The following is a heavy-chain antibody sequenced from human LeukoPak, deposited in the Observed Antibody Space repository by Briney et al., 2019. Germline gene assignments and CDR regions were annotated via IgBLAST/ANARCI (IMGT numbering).Heavy chain of an antibody. J-gene: IGHJ4*02. Sequence: TLSLTCTVSGGSISSGGYCWSWIRQHPGKGLEWIGYIYYSGSTYYNPSLKSRVTISVDTSKNQFSLKLSSVTAADTAVYYCARYSGYYLSYFDYWGQGTLVTVSS. V-gene: IGHV4-31*03. D-gene: IGHD3-22*01. CDR1: GGSISSGGYC. CDR2: IYYSGST. CDR3: ARYSGYYLSYFDY.